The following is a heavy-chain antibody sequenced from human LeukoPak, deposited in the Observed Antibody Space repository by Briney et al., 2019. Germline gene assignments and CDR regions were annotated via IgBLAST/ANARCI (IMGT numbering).Heavy chain of an antibody. J-gene: IGHJ2*01. V-gene: IGHV4-59*01. D-gene: IGHD6-13*01. CDR3: ARVYYSSSYDYWYFDL. CDR1: GGSFSGYY. CDR2: IYYSGST. Sequence: SETLSLTCAVYGGSFSGYYWSWIRQPPGKGLEWIGYIYYSGSTNYNPSLKSRVTISVDTSKNQFSLRLSSVTAADTAVYYCARVYYSSSYDYWYFDLWGRGTLVTVSS.